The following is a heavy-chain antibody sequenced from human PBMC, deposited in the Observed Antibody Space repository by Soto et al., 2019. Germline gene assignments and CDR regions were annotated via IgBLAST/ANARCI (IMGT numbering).Heavy chain of an antibody. CDR1: GFTFSDHY. D-gene: IGHD3-22*01. J-gene: IGHJ4*02. V-gene: IGHV3-72*01. Sequence: GGSLRLSCAASGFTFSDHYIDWVRQAPWKGLEWVGRTRNKANSYTTEYAASVKGRFTISRDDSRNSLYLKMNSLKTEDTAVYYCASYTYYYDSSGYYYRDYLGQGTLVTVSS. CDR2: TRNKANSYTT. CDR3: ASYTYYYDSSGYYYRDY.